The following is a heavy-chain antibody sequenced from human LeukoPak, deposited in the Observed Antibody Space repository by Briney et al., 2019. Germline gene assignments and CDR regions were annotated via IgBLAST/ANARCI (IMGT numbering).Heavy chain of an antibody. CDR1: GFTFSSYA. J-gene: IGHJ4*02. CDR3: AKVQSNGYSSFDY. CDR2: ISGSDGST. V-gene: IGHV3-23*01. D-gene: IGHD3-22*01. Sequence: GGSLRLSCAASGFTFSSYAMSWVRQTPGKGLEWVSAISGSDGSTYYADSEKGRFTISRDNSKNTLYLQMNGLRAEDTAVYYCAKVQSNGYSSFDYWGQGTLVIVSS.